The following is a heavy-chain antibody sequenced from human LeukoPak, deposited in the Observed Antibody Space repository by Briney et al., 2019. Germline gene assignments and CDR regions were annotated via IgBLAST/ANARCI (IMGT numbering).Heavy chain of an antibody. Sequence: ASVKVSSKTSGYTFIGYYIHWVRQAPGQGLEWMGWINPNSDDTNYAQKFQGRVTMTRDTSISTAYMELSSLRSEDTAVYYCARGDLYNFDSWGQGTLVTVSS. CDR2: INPNSDDT. CDR3: ARGDLYNFDS. J-gene: IGHJ4*02. D-gene: IGHD3-10*01. CDR1: GYTFIGYY. V-gene: IGHV1-2*02.